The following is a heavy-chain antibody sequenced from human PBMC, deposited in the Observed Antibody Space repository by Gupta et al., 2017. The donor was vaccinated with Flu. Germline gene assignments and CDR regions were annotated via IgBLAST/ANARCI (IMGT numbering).Heavy chain of an antibody. CDR2: IWYDGSNK. Sequence: QVQLVESGGGVVQPGRSLRLSCAASGFPFSSYGMHWVRQAPGKGLEWVAVIWYDGSNKYYADSVKGRFTISRDNSKNTLYLQMNSLRAEDKAVYYCARGSPTVTTDDAFDIWGQGTMVTVSS. J-gene: IGHJ3*02. CDR1: GFPFSSYG. V-gene: IGHV3-33*01. D-gene: IGHD4-17*01. CDR3: ARGSPTVTTDDAFDI.